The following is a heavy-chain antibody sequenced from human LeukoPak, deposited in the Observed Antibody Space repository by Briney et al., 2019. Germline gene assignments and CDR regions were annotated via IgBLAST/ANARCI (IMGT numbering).Heavy chain of an antibody. J-gene: IGHJ6*03. CDR2: ISSSSSYI. CDR3: ARSWITIFYYMDV. CDR1: GFTFSSHG. V-gene: IGHV3-21*05. Sequence: GGSLRLSCAASGFTFSSHGMSWVRQAPGKGLEWVSYISSSSSYIYYADSVKGRFTISRDNAKNSLYLQMNSLRADDTAVYYCARSWITIFYYMDVWGKGTTVTVSS. D-gene: IGHD3-3*01.